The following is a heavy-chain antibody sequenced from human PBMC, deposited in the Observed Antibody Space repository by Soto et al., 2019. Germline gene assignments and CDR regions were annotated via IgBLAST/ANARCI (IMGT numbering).Heavy chain of an antibody. CDR1: GGSITSGGYS. CDR3: ARGSGYYRNFDS. V-gene: IGHV4-31*02. D-gene: IGHD3-3*01. J-gene: IGHJ4*02. CDR2: VFDSGNT. Sequence: QVQLQESGPGLVKPSQTLSLTCYVSGGSITSGGYSWTWSRHQPGKALQWIGYVFDSGNTYYNPSLKGRLTISVDTAKNLFSLELSSVTAADTAVYYCARGSGYYRNFDSWGQGTLVSVSS.